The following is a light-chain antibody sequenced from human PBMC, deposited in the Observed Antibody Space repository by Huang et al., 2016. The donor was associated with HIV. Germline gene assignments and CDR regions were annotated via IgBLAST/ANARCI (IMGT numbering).Light chain of an antibody. Sequence: EIVMTQSPATLSVSPGERVTLSCRASQSISSSLAWYQQRPGQAPRLLIYGASTRASGVPARFSGSGSGTEFTITISSLQSEDFALYYCQQYNDWYPLTFGGGTKVEIK. CDR3: QQYNDWYPLT. V-gene: IGKV3-15*01. J-gene: IGKJ4*01. CDR2: GAS. CDR1: QSISSS.